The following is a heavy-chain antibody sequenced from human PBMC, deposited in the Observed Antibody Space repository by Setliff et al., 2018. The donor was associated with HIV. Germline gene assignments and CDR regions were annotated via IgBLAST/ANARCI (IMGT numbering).Heavy chain of an antibody. CDR1: GYTFSNYW. V-gene: IGHV5-51*01. D-gene: IGHD6-19*01. J-gene: IGHJ6*03. Sequence: PGESLKISCKGSGYTFSNYWIAWVRQMPGKGLEWMGIIYPDDSDTRYSPSFQGQVTISADKSISTAYLQWSSLKASDTAMYYCARHHSSAPLRRWDNYYYMDVWGKGTTVTVS. CDR2: IYPDDSDT. CDR3: ARHHSSAPLRRWDNYYYMDV.